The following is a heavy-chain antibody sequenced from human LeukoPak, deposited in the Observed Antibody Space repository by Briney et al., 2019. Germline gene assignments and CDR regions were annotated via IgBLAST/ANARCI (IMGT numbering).Heavy chain of an antibody. J-gene: IGHJ4*02. D-gene: IGHD5-24*01. CDR3: ARGQIRDGYNYDEY. V-gene: IGHV4-34*01. Sequence: PSETPSLTCAVYGGSFSGYYWSWIRQPPGKGLEWIGEINHSGSTNYNPSLKSRVTISVDTSKNQFSLKLSSVTAADTAVYYCARGQIRDGYNYDEYWGQGTLVTVSS. CDR1: GGSFSGYY. CDR2: INHSGST.